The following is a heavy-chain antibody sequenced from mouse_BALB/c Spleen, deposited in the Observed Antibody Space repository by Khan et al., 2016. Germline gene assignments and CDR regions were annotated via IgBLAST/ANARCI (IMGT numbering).Heavy chain of an antibody. D-gene: IGHD2-2*01. CDR1: GFTFTDYY. Sequence: EVELVESGGGLVQPGGSLRLSCATSGFTFTDYYMSWVRQPPGKALAWLGFIRNKANGYTAEYTASVSGRITISRDNYQSILYLQMNTLRAEASATYYWAGWGWFRVDWDLDVWGAGTTVTVSS. V-gene: IGHV7-3*02. CDR2: IRNKANGYTA. J-gene: IGHJ1*01. CDR3: AGWGWFRVDWDLDV.